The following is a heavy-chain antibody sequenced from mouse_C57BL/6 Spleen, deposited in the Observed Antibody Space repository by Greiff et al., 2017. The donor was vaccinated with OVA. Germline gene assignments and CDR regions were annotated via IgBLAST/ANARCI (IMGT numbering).Heavy chain of an antibody. D-gene: IGHD2-5*01. CDR2: INPYNGGT. Sequence: VQLQQSGPVLVKPGASVKMSCKASGYTFTDYYMNWVKQSHGKSLEWIGVINPYNGGTSYNQKFKGKATLTVDKSSSTAYMELNSLTSEDSAVYYCARHYSNYDWFAYWGQGTLVTVSA. CDR1: GYTFTDYY. V-gene: IGHV1-19*01. J-gene: IGHJ3*01. CDR3: ARHYSNYDWFAY.